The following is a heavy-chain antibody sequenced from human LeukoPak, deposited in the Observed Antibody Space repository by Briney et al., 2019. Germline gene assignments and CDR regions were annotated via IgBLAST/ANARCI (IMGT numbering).Heavy chain of an antibody. D-gene: IGHD3-22*01. J-gene: IGHJ3*02. CDR3: ARGEGYYDSSGYYLPAFDI. CDR2: ISRSGSYI. Sequence: GGSLRLSCAASGFTLSIYAMNWVRQAPGKGLEWVSSISRSGSYIFFADSVKGRFSISRDNAMNSLYLQMNSLRAEDTAVYYCARGEGYYDSSGYYLPAFDIWGQGQWSPSLQ. V-gene: IGHV3-21*01. CDR1: GFTLSIYA.